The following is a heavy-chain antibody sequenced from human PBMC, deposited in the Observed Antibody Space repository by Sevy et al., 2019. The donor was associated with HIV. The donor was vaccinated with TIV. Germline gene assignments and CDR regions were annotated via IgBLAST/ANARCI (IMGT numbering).Heavy chain of an antibody. CDR3: ASVEGYCTGGVCYKAVARGLYV. CDR2: IIPIFGTA. D-gene: IGHD2-8*02. J-gene: IGHJ6*02. Sequence: ASVKVSCKASGGTFSSYAISWVRQAPGQGLEWMGGIIPIFGTANYAQKFQGRVTITADGSTSTAYMELSSLGFEDTAVYYGASVEGYCTGGVCYKAVARGLYVWGQGTTVTVSS. CDR1: GGTFSSYA. V-gene: IGHV1-69*13.